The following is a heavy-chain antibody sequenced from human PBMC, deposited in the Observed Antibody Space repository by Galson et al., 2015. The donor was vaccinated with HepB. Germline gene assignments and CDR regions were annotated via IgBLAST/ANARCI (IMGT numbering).Heavy chain of an antibody. J-gene: IGHJ4*02. D-gene: IGHD7-27*01. CDR3: ARATTGDGAAFFDY. CDR1: GFTVSYNY. V-gene: IGHV3-53*01. Sequence: SLRLSCAASGFTVSYNYMNRVRQAPGKGLEWVAVIHSGGDTYYADSVKGRLTISRDNSKNTLFLQMNSLRADDTAVYYCARATTGDGAAFFDYWGQGTLVTVSS. CDR2: IHSGGDT.